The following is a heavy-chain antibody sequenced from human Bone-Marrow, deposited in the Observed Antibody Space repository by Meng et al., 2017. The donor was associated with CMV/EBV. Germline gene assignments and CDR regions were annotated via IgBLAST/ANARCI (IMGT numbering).Heavy chain of an antibody. CDR3: AKDRGGSYYGY. J-gene: IGHJ4*02. D-gene: IGHD1-26*01. Sequence: GQLLGSGGGWVQPGGSLRLSWAASGFTFSSYAMSWVRQAPGKGLEWVSAISGSGGSTYYADSVKGRFTISRDNSKNTLYLQMNSLRAEDTAVYYCAKDRGGSYYGYWGQGTLVTVSS. V-gene: IGHV3-23*01. CDR1: GFTFSSYA. CDR2: ISGSGGST.